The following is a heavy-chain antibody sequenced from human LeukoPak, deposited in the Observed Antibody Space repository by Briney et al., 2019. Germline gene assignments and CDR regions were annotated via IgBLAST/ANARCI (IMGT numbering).Heavy chain of an antibody. V-gene: IGHV3-30-3*01. CDR1: GFTFSSYA. CDR2: ISYDGSNK. Sequence: PGGSLRLSCAASGFTFSSYAMHWVRQAPGKGLEWVAVISYDGSNKYYADSVKGRFTISRDNSKNTLYLQMNSLRAEDTAVYYCARAWGSPHAFDIWGQGTMVTVSS. J-gene: IGHJ3*02. CDR3: ARAWGSPHAFDI. D-gene: IGHD3-16*01.